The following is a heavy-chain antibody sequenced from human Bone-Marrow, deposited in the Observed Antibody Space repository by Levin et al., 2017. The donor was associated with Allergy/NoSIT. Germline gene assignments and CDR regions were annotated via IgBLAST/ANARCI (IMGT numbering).Heavy chain of an antibody. CDR1: GVSISNNYY. D-gene: IGHD6-13*01. CDR3: ARSYSSSWYQSGYFDY. J-gene: IGHJ4*02. V-gene: IGHV4-39*07. Sequence: KPSETLSLTCNVSGVSISNNYYWAWIRQPPGKGLEWIGNIYFIENTYYNPSLQSRVAISLDTSKNHFSLRLTSLTAADTAVYYCARSYSSSWYQSGYFDYWGQGILVTASS. CDR2: IYFIENT.